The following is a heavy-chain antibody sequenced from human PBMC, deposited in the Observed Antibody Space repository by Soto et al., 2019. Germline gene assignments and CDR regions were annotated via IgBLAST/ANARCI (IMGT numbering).Heavy chain of an antibody. D-gene: IGHD3-3*01. CDR1: GGSISSGGYY. J-gene: IGHJ6*02. V-gene: IGHV4-31*03. CDR3: ARDSYYDFWSGGVPPTTSRGMDV. CDR2: IYYSGST. Sequence: PSETLSLTCTVSGGSISSGGYYWSWIRQHPGKGLEWIGYIYYSGSTYYNPSLKSRVTISVDTSKNQFSLKLSSVTAADTAVYYCARDSYYDFWSGGVPPTTSRGMDVWGQGTTVTVSS.